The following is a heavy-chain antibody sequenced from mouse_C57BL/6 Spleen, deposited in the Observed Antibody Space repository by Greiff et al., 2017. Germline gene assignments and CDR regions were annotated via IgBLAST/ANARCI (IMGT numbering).Heavy chain of an antibody. Sequence: VQLQQSGTVLARPGASVKMSCKTSGYTFTSYWMHWVKQRPGQGLEWIGAIYPGNSDTSYNQKFKGKAKLTAVTSASTAYMELSSLTNEDSAVYYCTREKDGYYPYYCDYWGQGTTLTVSS. CDR1: GYTFTSYW. J-gene: IGHJ2*01. CDR2: IYPGNSDT. D-gene: IGHD2-3*01. CDR3: TREKDGYYPYYCDY. V-gene: IGHV1-5*01.